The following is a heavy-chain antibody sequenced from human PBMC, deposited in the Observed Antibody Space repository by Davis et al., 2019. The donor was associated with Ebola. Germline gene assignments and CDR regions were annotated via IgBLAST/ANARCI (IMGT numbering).Heavy chain of an antibody. CDR2: LGLSADT. CDR3: ARIVPDWYDSSGYSRNGRFDC. V-gene: IGHV3-23*01. CDR1: GFVFSSYV. J-gene: IGHJ4*02. Sequence: GESLKISCAASGFVFSSYVMSWVRRAPGKGLEWVSTLGLSADTYYADSVKGRFTISRDNSKNTVFLQMNSLRAEDTAVYYCARIVPDWYDSSGYSRNGRFDCWGQGTLVTVFS. D-gene: IGHD3-22*01.